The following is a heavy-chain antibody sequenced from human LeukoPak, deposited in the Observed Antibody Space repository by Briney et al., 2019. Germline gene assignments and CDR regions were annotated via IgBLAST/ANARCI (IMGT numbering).Heavy chain of an antibody. CDR2: ISYDGSNK. Sequence: GGSLRLSCAASGFTFSSYGMHWVRQAPGKGLEWVAVISYDGSNKYYADSVKGRLTISRDNFKNTLYLQMNSLRAEDTAVYYCATYCSSTSCYTGSFDYWGQGTLVTVSS. J-gene: IGHJ4*02. V-gene: IGHV3-30*03. CDR1: GFTFSSYG. D-gene: IGHD2-2*02. CDR3: ATYCSSTSCYTGSFDY.